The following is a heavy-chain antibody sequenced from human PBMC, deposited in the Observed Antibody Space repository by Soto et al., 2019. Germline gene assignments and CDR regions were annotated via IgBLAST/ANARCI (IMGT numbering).Heavy chain of an antibody. Sequence: PSETLSLTCAVYGGSFSGYYWSWIRRPPGKGLEWIGEINHSGSTNYNPSLKSRVTISVDTSKNQFSLKLSSVTAADTAVYYCARRRLDIVVVPAAIYYYYYYMDVWGKGTTVTVSS. CDR2: INHSGST. V-gene: IGHV4-34*01. CDR1: GGSFSGYY. J-gene: IGHJ6*03. CDR3: ARRRLDIVVVPAAIYYYYYYMDV. D-gene: IGHD2-2*03.